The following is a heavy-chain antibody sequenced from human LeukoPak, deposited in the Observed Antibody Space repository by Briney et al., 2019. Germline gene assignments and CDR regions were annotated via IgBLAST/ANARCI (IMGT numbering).Heavy chain of an antibody. Sequence: LVKVSCKASGGTFSSYAISWVRQAPGQGLEWMGGIIPIFGTANYAQKFQGRVTITADESTSTAYMELSSLRSEDTAVYYCASLYYYDSSGYPYYFDYWGQGTLVTVSS. J-gene: IGHJ4*02. D-gene: IGHD3-22*01. V-gene: IGHV1-69*01. CDR1: GGTFSSYA. CDR3: ASLYYYDSSGYPYYFDY. CDR2: IIPIFGTA.